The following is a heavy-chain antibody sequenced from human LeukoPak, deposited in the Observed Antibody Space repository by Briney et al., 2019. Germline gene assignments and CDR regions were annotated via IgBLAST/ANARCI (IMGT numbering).Heavy chain of an antibody. CDR3: AKGRLVPAALFDY. CDR2: FSGGGDST. V-gene: IGHV3-23*01. CDR1: GFTFSGYP. J-gene: IGHJ4*02. D-gene: IGHD2-2*01. Sequence: GGSLRLSCAASGFTFSGYPMSWVRQAPGKGLEWVSGFSGGGDSTDYADSVKGRFTISRDISKNTLYLQMNSLTAEDTALYYCAKGRLVPAALFDYWGQGTLVTVSS.